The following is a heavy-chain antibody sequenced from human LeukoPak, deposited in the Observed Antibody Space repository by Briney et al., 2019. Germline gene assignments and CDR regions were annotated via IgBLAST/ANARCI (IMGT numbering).Heavy chain of an antibody. CDR2: ISSSGSPI. CDR3: ARARRIGAYPSFFDC. V-gene: IGHV3-48*03. D-gene: IGHD3-16*01. J-gene: IGHJ4*02. CDR1: GFSFSSDE. Sequence: GGSLSLSCVASGFSFSSDEMNWARPAPGQGLEGDSYISSSGSPIYYPDSVKGRFSIYRDNAKNSLDLQMNSLSAEDTAVYYCARARRIGAYPSFFDCWGQGTLVTVSS.